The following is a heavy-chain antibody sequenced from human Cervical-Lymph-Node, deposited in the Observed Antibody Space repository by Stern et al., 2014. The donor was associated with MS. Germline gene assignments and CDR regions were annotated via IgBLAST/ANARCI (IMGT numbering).Heavy chain of an antibody. D-gene: IGHD2-2*01. CDR2: IKQDGSVK. V-gene: IGHV3-7*01. CDR3: ARDPADYCTRTSCVYYYGLDV. J-gene: IGHJ6*02. CDR1: GFTFSTYW. Sequence: EVQLLESGGGLVQPGGSLRLSCTASGFTFSTYWMTWVRQAPGKGLEWGANIKQDGSVKYYVDTVKGRFTISRDNGKNSLYLQMNSLRAEDTAVYYCARDPADYCTRTSCVYYYGLDVWGQGTTVTVSS.